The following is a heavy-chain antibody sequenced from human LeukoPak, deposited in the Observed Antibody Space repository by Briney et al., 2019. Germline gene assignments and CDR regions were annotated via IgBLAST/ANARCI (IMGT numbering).Heavy chain of an antibody. CDR2: IFYSGST. CDR3: ARAGAWQIDP. Sequence: SETLSLTCTVSGGSISSHYWSWIRQPPGKGLEWIGYIFYSGSTDYNPSLKSRVTISIDKSKNQFSLKLRSVTAADTAVYYCARAGAWQIDPWGQGTLVTVSS. V-gene: IGHV4-59*11. CDR1: GGSISSHY. J-gene: IGHJ5*02. D-gene: IGHD3-10*01.